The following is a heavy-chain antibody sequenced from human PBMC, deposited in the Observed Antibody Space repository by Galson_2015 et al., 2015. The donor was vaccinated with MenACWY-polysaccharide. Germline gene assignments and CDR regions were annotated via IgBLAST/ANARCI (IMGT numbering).Heavy chain of an antibody. J-gene: IGHJ4*02. Sequence: CAISGDSVSSNSAAWNWIRQSPSRGLEWLGRTYYRSKWYNDYAVSVKSRITINPDTSKNQFSLQLNSVTPEDTAVYYCAREWGFGELLANTIDYWGQGTLVTVSS. V-gene: IGHV6-1*01. CDR2: TYYRSKWYN. D-gene: IGHD3-10*01. CDR3: AREWGFGELLANTIDY. CDR1: GDSVSSNSAA.